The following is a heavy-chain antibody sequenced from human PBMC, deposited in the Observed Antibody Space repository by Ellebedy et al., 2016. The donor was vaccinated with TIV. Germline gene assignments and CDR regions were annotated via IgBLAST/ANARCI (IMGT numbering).Heavy chain of an antibody. CDR2: ISNVASNI. CDR1: GFTFNSYW. V-gene: IGHV3-74*01. Sequence: GESLKISCTASGFTFNSYWMHWVRQAPGKGLMWVSRISNVASNIRYADSVKGRFSISRDNAKNSLYLQMNSLRAEDTAVYYCARDGMIWGVCDYWGQGTLVTVSS. J-gene: IGHJ4*02. D-gene: IGHD3-10*01. CDR3: ARDGMIWGVCDY.